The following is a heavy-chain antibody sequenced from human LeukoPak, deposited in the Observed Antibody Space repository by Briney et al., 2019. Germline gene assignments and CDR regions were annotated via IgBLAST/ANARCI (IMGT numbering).Heavy chain of an antibody. Sequence: GESPKIFCRGSGCSFTSYWIGWVRQMPGKGLEWMVIIYPGDCDTRYSPSFQGQVTILADKSISTDYLQVSRLKASDTAMYYCTRLAYCFDRSGYYAPGYFCYLGQGTLVTVS. D-gene: IGHD3-22*01. V-gene: IGHV5-51*01. CDR3: TRLAYCFDRSGYYAPGYFCY. J-gene: IGHJ4*01. CDR1: GCSFTSYW. CDR2: IYPGDCDT.